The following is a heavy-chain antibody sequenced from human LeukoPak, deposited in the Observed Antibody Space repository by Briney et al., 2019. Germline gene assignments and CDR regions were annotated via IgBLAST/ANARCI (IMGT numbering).Heavy chain of an antibody. Sequence: PGGSLRLSCAASGFTFSGSAMHWVRQASGSGLEWVGRIRSKANSYATAYAASVKGRFTISRDDSKNTAYLQMNSLKTEDTAVYYCTRGSSLYYYYMDVWGKGTTVTVSS. D-gene: IGHD6-6*01. CDR2: IRSKANSYAT. CDR1: GFTFSGSA. CDR3: TRGSSLYYYYMDV. V-gene: IGHV3-73*01. J-gene: IGHJ6*03.